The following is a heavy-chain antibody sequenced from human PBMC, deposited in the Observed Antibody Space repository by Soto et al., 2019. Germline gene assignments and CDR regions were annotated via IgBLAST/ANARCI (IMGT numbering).Heavy chain of an antibody. CDR3: AHSPTSIRYFDWLSILGNFDP. CDR1: GFSLSTSGVG. D-gene: IGHD3-9*01. Sequence: QITLKESGPTLVKPTQTLTLTCTFSGFSLSTSGVGVGWIRQPPGKALEWLALIYWDDDKRYSPSLKSRLTITKDTSKNQVVLTMTNMDPVDTATYYCAHSPTSIRYFDWLSILGNFDPWGQGTLVTVSS. V-gene: IGHV2-5*02. CDR2: IYWDDDK. J-gene: IGHJ5*02.